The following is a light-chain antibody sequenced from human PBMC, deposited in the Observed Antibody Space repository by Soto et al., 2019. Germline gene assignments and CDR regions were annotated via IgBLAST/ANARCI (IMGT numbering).Light chain of an antibody. CDR3: ATWDDSLNGLV. Sequence: QSVLTQPPSASGTPGQRVTISCSGSRSNIGSDSVNWYQHLPGTAPKLLLYSDDQRPSGVPDRFSGSKSGTSASLAISGLQSEDEADYYCATWDDSLNGLVFGTGTKVTV. J-gene: IGLJ1*01. CDR1: RSNIGSDS. CDR2: SDD. V-gene: IGLV1-44*01.